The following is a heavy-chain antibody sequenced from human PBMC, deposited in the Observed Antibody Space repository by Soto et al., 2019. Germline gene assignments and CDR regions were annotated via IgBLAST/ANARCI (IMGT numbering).Heavy chain of an antibody. CDR1: GFTFSSYG. J-gene: IGHJ6*02. D-gene: IGHD1-26*01. Sequence: GGSLRLSCAASGFTFSSYGMHWVRQAPGKGLEWVAVISYDGSNKYYADSVKGRFTISRDNSKDTLYLQMNSLRAEDTAVYYCAKDVVVGATTGLGDYYYYYGMDVWGQGTTVTVSS. CDR3: AKDVVVGATTGLGDYYYYYGMDV. V-gene: IGHV3-30*18. CDR2: ISYDGSNK.